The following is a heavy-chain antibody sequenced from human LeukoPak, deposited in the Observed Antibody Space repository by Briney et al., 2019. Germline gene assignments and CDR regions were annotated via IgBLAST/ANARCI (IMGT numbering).Heavy chain of an antibody. CDR2: IKQDGSEQ. V-gene: IGHV3-7*01. Sequence: GGSLRLSCAASGFTLSSYWMSWVRQAPGKGLEWVANIKQDGSEQYNVDSVKGRFTISRDNAKNSLYLQMNSLRADDTAVYYCASVRYFDWLNNWFDPWGQGALVTVSS. J-gene: IGHJ5*02. CDR3: ASVRYFDWLNNWFDP. CDR1: GFTLSSYW. D-gene: IGHD3-9*01.